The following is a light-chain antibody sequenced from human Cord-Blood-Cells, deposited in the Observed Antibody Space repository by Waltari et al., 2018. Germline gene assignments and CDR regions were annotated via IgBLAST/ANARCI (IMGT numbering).Light chain of an antibody. CDR3: QSYDSSLSGVV. V-gene: IGLV1-40*01. CDR2: GNS. J-gene: IGLJ2*01. CDR1: SSNIRAGYD. Sequence: QSVLTQPPSVSGAPGQRVTISCTGSSSNIRAGYDVHWYQQLPGTAPKLLIYGNSKRPSGVPARFSGAKSGTSASLAIAGLQAEDEADYYCQSYDSSLSGVVFGGGTKLTVL.